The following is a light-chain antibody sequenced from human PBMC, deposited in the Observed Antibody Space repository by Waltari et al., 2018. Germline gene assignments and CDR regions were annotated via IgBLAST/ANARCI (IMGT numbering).Light chain of an antibody. V-gene: IGLV2-23*01. J-gene: IGLJ2*01. CDR2: EGS. CDR1: SSDVGSYNL. Sequence: QSALTQSASVSGSPGQSITISCTGTSSDVGSYNLVSWYQQHPGKAPKLMIYEGSKWPSGVSDRFSGSKSGNTASLTISGLQAEDEADYYCCSYAGSSTVVFGGGTKLTVL. CDR3: CSYAGSSTVV.